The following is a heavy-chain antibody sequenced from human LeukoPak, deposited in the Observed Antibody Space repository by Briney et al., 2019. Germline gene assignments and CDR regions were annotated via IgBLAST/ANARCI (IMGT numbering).Heavy chain of an antibody. CDR1: GYTFTSYW. J-gene: IGHJ4*02. V-gene: IGHV5-51*01. D-gene: IGHD3-22*01. CDR2: IYPGDSDT. CDR3: AMDPDYYDSSGYSLGY. Sequence: KVSCKASGYTFTSYWIGWVRQMPGKGLEWMGIIYPGDSDTRYSPSFQGQVTISADKSISTAYLQWSSLKASDTAMYYCAMDPDYYDSSGYSLGYWGQGTLVTVSS.